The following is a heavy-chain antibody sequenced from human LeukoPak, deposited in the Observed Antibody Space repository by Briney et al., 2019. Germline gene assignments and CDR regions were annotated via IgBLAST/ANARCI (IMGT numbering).Heavy chain of an antibody. CDR2: ISAYNGNT. Sequence: ASVKVSCKASGYTFTIYGISWVRQAPGQGLEWMGWISAYNGNTNYAQKLQGRVTMTTDTSTSTAYMELRSLRSDDTAVYYCARVPIVGATYWFDPWGQGTLVTVSS. D-gene: IGHD1-26*01. CDR1: GYTFTIYG. J-gene: IGHJ5*02. V-gene: IGHV1-18*01. CDR3: ARVPIVGATYWFDP.